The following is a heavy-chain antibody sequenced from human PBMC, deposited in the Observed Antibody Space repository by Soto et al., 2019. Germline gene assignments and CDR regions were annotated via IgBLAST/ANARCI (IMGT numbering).Heavy chain of an antibody. J-gene: IGHJ4*02. V-gene: IGHV4-59*08. CDR1: GGSISSYY. CDR2: IYYSGST. CDR3: ARHLGEGYFDY. Sequence: SETLSLTCTVPGGSISSYYWSWIRQPPGKGLEWIGYIYYSGSTYYNPSLKSRVTISVDTSKNHFSLKVSSVTAADTAVYYCARHLGEGYFDYWGQGTLVTVSS.